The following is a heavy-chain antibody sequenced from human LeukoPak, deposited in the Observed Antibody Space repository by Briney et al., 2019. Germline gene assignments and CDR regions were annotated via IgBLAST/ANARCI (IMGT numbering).Heavy chain of an antibody. CDR2: ISFHGTDS. Sequence: GTSLRLSCAASGFTFISYAIHWVRQAPGKGLEWVAVISFHGTDSFYADSVKGRFTTSRDNSKNTLYLQMSSLRAEDTAVYYCARHPRRLHYYDSSGYNPGYYYMDVWGKGTTVTISS. V-gene: IGHV3-30*04. J-gene: IGHJ6*03. CDR3: ARHPRRLHYYDSSGYNPGYYYMDV. D-gene: IGHD3-22*01. CDR1: GFTFISYA.